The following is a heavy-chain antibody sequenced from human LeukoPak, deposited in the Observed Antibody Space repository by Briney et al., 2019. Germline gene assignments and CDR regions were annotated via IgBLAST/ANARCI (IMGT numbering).Heavy chain of an antibody. J-gene: IGHJ4*02. V-gene: IGHV3-11*01. Sequence: GGSLRLSCAASGFTFSDYYMSWIRQAPGKGLEWVSYISSSGSTIYYADSVKGRFTISRDNAKNSLYLQMNSLRAEDTAVYYCAKETPEGVTFDYWAQGTLVTVSS. CDR1: GFTFSDYY. CDR2: ISSSGSTI. CDR3: AKETPEGVTFDY. D-gene: IGHD5-18*01.